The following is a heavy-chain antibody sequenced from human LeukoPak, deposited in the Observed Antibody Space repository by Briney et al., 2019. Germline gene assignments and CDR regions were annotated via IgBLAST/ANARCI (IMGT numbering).Heavy chain of an antibody. CDR3: AKDIGSYYHY. V-gene: IGHV3-30*02. Sequence: PGGSLRLSCAASGFTFSSDSMNWGRQAPGKGVEWVTFLQYDGSKKYYEDSVHGRFTISRDNSKNTLYLEMNSLRAEDPAVYYCAKDIGSYYHYWGQGLVVTVSS. J-gene: IGHJ4*02. CDR1: GFTFSSDS. CDR2: LQYDGSKK. D-gene: IGHD3-10*01.